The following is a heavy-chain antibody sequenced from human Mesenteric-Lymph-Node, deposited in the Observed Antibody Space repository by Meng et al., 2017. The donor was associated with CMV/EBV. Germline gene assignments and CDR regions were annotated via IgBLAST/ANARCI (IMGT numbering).Heavy chain of an antibody. CDR1: GFSFSRYA. D-gene: IGHD4-17*01. CDR2: IRYDGSNE. V-gene: IGHV3-30*02. Sequence: GESLKISCAASGFSFSRYAMHWVRQTPGQGLEWVALIRYDGSNEYYADSVKGRFTISRDNSKNTLYLQMNSLRTEDTAVYYCARGYGDYLFHFDYWGQGTLVTVSS. CDR3: ARGYGDYLFHFDY. J-gene: IGHJ4*02.